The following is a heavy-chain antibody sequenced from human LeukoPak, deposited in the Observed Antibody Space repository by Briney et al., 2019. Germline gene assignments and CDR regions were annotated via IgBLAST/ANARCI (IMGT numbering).Heavy chain of an antibody. D-gene: IGHD1-26*01. CDR2: ISGSGGST. V-gene: IGHV3-23*01. Sequence: PGGSLRLSCAASGFTFRSYAMSWVRLAPGKGLEWVSAISGSGGSTYYADSVKGRFTISRDNSKNTLYLQMNSLRAEDTAVYYCATDTGIVGATEFDYWGQGTLVTVSS. CDR1: GFTFRSYA. J-gene: IGHJ4*02. CDR3: ATDTGIVGATEFDY.